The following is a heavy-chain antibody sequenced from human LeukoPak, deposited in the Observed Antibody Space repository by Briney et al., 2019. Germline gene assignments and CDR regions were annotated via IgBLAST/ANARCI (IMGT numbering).Heavy chain of an antibody. D-gene: IGHD7-27*01. CDR2: IIPIFGTA. CDR1: GGTFSSYA. J-gene: IGHJ6*03. Sequence: SVKVSXKASGGTFSSYAISWVRQAPGQGLEWMGGIIPIFGTANYAQKFQGRVTITADESTSTAYMELSSLRSEDTAVYYCARGVGTSYYMDVWGKGTTVTVSS. CDR3: ARGVGTSYYMDV. V-gene: IGHV1-69*01.